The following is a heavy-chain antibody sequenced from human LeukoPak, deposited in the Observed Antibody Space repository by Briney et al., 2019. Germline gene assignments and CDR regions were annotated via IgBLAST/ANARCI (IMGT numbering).Heavy chain of an antibody. CDR3: ARRGYDYGGWFDP. CDR2: IGSSSSYI. D-gene: IGHD5-12*01. CDR1: GFTFSSYS. J-gene: IGHJ5*02. Sequence: GGSLRLSCAASGFTFSSYSMNWVRQAPGKGLEWVSSIGSSSSYIYYADSVKGRFTISRDNAKNSLYLQMNSLRAEDTAVYYCARRGYDYGGWFDPWGQGTLVTVSS. V-gene: IGHV3-21*01.